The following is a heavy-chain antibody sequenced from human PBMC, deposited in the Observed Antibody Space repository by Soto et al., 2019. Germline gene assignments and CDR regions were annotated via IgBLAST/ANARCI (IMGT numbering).Heavy chain of an antibody. CDR3: ASYCSSTSCYFPGDYYYGMDV. D-gene: IGHD2-2*01. CDR2: INPNSGGT. J-gene: IGHJ6*02. CDR1: GYTFTGYY. V-gene: IGHV1-2*04. Sequence: ASVKVSCKASGYTFTGYYMHWVRQAPGQGLEWMGWINPNSGGTNYAQKFQGWVTMTRETSISPAYMELSRLRSDDTAVYYCASYCSSTSCYFPGDYYYGMDVWGQGTTVTVSS.